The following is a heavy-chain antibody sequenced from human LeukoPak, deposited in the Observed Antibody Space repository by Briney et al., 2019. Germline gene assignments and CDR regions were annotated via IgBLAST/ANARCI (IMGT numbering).Heavy chain of an antibody. CDR1: GFTVSSNY. V-gene: IGHV3-53*04. J-gene: IGHJ4*02. CDR3: ASTVVVAATPIDY. Sequence: GGSLRLSCAASGFTVSSNYMSWVRQAPGKGLEWVSVIYSGGSTYYADSVKGRFTISSHNSKNTLYLQMNSLRAEDTAVYYCASTVVVAATPIDYWGQGTLVTVSS. CDR2: IYSGGST. D-gene: IGHD2-15*01.